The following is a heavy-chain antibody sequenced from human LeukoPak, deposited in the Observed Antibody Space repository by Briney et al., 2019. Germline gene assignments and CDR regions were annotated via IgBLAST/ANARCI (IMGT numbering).Heavy chain of an antibody. Sequence: ASVKVPCKASGYTFTGYYMHWVRQAPGQGLEWMGWINPNSGGANYAQKFQGWVTMTRDTSISTAYMELSRLRSDDTAVYYCARPTSGDSSGWYDYWGQGTLVTVSS. CDR3: ARPTSGDSSGWYDY. CDR2: INPNSGGA. D-gene: IGHD6-19*01. V-gene: IGHV1-2*04. CDR1: GYTFTGYY. J-gene: IGHJ4*02.